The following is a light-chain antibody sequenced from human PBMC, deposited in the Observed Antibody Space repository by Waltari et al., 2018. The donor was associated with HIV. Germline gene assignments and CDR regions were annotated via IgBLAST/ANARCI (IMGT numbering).Light chain of an antibody. CDR1: QNINTW. J-gene: IGKJ1*01. V-gene: IGKV1-5*03. CDR2: KAS. CDR3: HQYNSYPRT. Sequence: DIQMTQSPATLSASIGGRVTIACRASQNINTWLAWYQQKPGKAPKLLIYKASSLETGVPPRFSGSGSGTEFTLTISSLQPDDFATYYCHQYNSYPRTFVQGTQVQIK.